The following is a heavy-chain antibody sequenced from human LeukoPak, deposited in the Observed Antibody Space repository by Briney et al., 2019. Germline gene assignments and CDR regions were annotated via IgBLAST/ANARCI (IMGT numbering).Heavy chain of an antibody. J-gene: IGHJ4*02. CDR1: GYTFTGYY. CDR2: INPNSGGI. V-gene: IGHV1-2*02. D-gene: IGHD4-23*01. Sequence: ASVKVSCKASGYTFTGYYMHWVRQAPGQGLEWMGWINPNSGGINYAQKFQGRVTMTRDTSISTAYMELSRLRSDDTAVYYCARDPGLRVTPSYWGQGTLVTVSS. CDR3: ARDPGLRVTPSY.